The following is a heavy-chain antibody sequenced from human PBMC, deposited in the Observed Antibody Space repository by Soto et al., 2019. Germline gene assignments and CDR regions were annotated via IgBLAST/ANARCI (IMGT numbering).Heavy chain of an antibody. CDR3: ARNNYGDYYYYYYGMDV. J-gene: IGHJ6*02. CDR1: GFTFSDYY. Sequence: PGGSLRLSCAASGFTFSDYYMSWIRQAPGKGLEWVSYISSSGSTIYYADSVKGRFTISRDNAKNSLYLQMNSLRAEDTAVYYCARNNYGDYYYYYYGMDVWGQGTTVTVSS. V-gene: IGHV3-11*01. CDR2: ISSSGSTI. D-gene: IGHD4-17*01.